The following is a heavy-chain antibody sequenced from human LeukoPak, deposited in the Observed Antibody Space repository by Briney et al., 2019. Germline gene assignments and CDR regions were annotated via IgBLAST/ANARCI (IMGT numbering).Heavy chain of an antibody. CDR2: IVVGSGNT. J-gene: IGHJ4*02. CDR1: GFTFTISA. CDR3: AAGRYFDLVDY. Sequence: ASVTLSCTASGFTFTISAMQWVRQARGQRLEWMGWIVVGSGNTNYAQKFQERVTITRDMSTSTAYMELSSLRSEDTAVYYCAAGRYFDLVDYWGQGTLVTVSS. D-gene: IGHD3-9*01. V-gene: IGHV1-58*02.